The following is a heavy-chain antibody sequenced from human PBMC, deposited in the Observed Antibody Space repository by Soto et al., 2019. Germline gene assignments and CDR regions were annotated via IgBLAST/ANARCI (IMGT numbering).Heavy chain of an antibody. CDR1: GFTFSSYA. CDR2: ISYDGSNK. CDR3: ARVPAAGKGGTIYYFDY. Sequence: QVQLVESGGGVVQPGRSLRLSCAASGFTFSSYAMHWVRQAPGKGLEWVAVISYDGSNKYYADSVKGRFTISRDNSKNTLYLQMNSLRAEDTAVYYCARVPAAGKGGTIYYFDYWGQGTLVTVSS. V-gene: IGHV3-30-3*01. J-gene: IGHJ4*02. D-gene: IGHD6-13*01.